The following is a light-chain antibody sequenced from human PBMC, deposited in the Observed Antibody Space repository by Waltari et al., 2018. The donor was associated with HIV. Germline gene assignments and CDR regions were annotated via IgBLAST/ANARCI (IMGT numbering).Light chain of an antibody. J-gene: IGKJ2*01. CDR2: KVS. CDR3: MEDTYWPYI. Sequence: VVMTQSPLSLPVTLGQPASISCRSSQSLVYTDGNTYLSWFQQRPGQSPRRLIYKVSNRDSGVPDRFSGSGSGTDFTLKISRVEAEDVGVYFCMEDTYWPYIFGQGTKLEI. CDR1: QSLVYTDGNTY. V-gene: IGKV2-30*01.